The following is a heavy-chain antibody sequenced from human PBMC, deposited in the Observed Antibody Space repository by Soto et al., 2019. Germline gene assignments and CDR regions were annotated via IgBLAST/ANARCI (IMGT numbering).Heavy chain of an antibody. D-gene: IGHD6-13*01. Sequence: QLHLQESGPGLVKPSETLSLTCTVSGCSISSISYYWCWIRQPPWKGLEWIGSIYYSGSTYYNPSLKSRVTIYVDTSKNQFSLKLSYVTAADTAVYYCASPAAGVNYFAYWGQGPLVPVSS. J-gene: IGHJ4*02. V-gene: IGHV4-39*01. CDR3: ASPAAGVNYFAY. CDR1: GCSISSISYY. CDR2: IYYSGST.